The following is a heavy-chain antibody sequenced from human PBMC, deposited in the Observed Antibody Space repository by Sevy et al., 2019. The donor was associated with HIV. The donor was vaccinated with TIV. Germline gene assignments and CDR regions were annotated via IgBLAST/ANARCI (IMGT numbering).Heavy chain of an antibody. V-gene: IGHV5-51*01. J-gene: IGHJ5*02. CDR3: ARHEGGYDFWSGDTNWFDP. D-gene: IGHD3-3*01. CDR1: GYSFTSYW. Sequence: GESLKISCKGSGYSFTSYWIGWVRQMPGKGLEWMGIIYPGDSDPRYSPSFQGQVTISADKSISTAYLQWSSLKASDTAMYYCARHEGGYDFWSGDTNWFDPWGQGTLVTVSS. CDR2: IYPGDSDP.